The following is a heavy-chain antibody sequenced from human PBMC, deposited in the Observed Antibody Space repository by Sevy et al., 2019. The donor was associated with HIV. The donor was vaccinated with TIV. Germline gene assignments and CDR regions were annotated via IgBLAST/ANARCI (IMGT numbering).Heavy chain of an antibody. D-gene: IGHD1-7*01. CDR1: GFTFSSYA. V-gene: IGHV3-30-3*01. J-gene: IGHJ6*02. CDR3: ARDPRLELRLYYYYYGMDV. Sequence: GGSLRLSCAASGFTFSSYAMHWVRQAPGKGLECVAVISYDGSNKYYADSVKGRFTISRDNSKNTLYLQMNSLRAEDTAVYYCARDPRLELRLYYYYYGMDVWGQGTTVTVSS. CDR2: ISYDGSNK.